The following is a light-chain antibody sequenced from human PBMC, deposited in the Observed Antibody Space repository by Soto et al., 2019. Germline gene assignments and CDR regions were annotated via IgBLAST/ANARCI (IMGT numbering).Light chain of an antibody. CDR1: QSVSSN. CDR2: GAS. J-gene: IGKJ4*01. CDR3: QQYNNWPPHT. Sequence: IVMTQSPATLSVSPGERATLSCRASQSVSSNLAWYQQKPGQAPRLLIYGASTRATGIPARFSGSGSGTEFTLTISSLQSEDFAVYYCQQYNNWPPHTFGGGTKVEIK. V-gene: IGKV3-15*01.